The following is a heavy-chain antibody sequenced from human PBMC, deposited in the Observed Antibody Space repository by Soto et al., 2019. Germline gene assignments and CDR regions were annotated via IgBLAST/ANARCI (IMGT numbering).Heavy chain of an antibody. Sequence: GGSLRLSCTASRFTFGDYAMSWFRQAPGKGLEWVGFIRSKAYGGTTEYAASVKGRFTISRDDSKSIAYLQMNSLKTEDTAVYYCTRDLVSQYCSGGSCYSEAPYFDYWGQGTLVTVSS. D-gene: IGHD2-15*01. CDR3: TRDLVSQYCSGGSCYSEAPYFDY. CDR1: RFTFGDYA. J-gene: IGHJ4*02. CDR2: IRSKAYGGTT. V-gene: IGHV3-49*03.